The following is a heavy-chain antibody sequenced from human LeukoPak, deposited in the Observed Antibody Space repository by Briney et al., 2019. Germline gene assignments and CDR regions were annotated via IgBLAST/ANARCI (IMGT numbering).Heavy chain of an antibody. D-gene: IGHD4/OR15-4a*01. J-gene: IGHJ3*02. CDR3: AAKQEGAFDI. CDR2: ISSSSSYI. V-gene: IGHV3-21*01. Sequence: GGSLRLSCAASGFTFSSYSMNWVRQAPGKGLEWVSSISSSSSYIYYADSVKGRFTISRDNAKNSLYLQMNSLRVEDTAVYHCAAKQEGAFDIWGQGTMVTVSS. CDR1: GFTFSSYS.